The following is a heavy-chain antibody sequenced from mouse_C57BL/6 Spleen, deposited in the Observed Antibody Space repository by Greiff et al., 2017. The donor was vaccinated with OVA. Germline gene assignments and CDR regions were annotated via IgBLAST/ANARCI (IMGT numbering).Heavy chain of an antibody. V-gene: IGHV14-2*01. CDR2: IDPADSYT. J-gene: IGHJ1*01. D-gene: IGHD2-10*02. Sequence: VQLQQSGAELVKPGASVKLSCTASGFTFTDYCMHWVKQRPEQGLEWIGEIDPADSYTNYAHTFKGKATITGDTSSNTAYMQLSSLTSEDSAVYYCARSSSLDDWGQGTPVTVSA. CDR3: ARSSSLDD. CDR1: GFTFTDYC.